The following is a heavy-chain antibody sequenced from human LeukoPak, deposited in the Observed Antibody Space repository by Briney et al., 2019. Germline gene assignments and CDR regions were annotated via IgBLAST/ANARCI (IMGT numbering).Heavy chain of an antibody. CDR3: ARGISAVPGAC. Sequence: GGSLRLSCVGSRFTISSYWMTWVRQAPGKGPEWVANIKQDGSEKYYVDSVKGRFTISRDNAKNSLYLQMNSLRAEDTAVYYCARGISAVPGACWGQGTRVTVSS. CDR2: IKQDGSEK. V-gene: IGHV3-7*04. J-gene: IGHJ4*02. CDR1: RFTISSYW. D-gene: IGHD6-25*01.